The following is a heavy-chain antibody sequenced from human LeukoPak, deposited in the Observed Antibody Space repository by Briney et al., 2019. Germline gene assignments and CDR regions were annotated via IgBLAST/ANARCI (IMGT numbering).Heavy chain of an antibody. J-gene: IGHJ4*02. V-gene: IGHV3-48*03. CDR2: ISSSGSTI. D-gene: IGHD3-10*01. CDR1: GFTFSSYE. CDR3: ARDRASIWFGELSADY. Sequence: GGSLRLSCAASGFTFSSYEMNWVRQAPGKGLEWVSYISSSGSTIYYADSVKGRFTISRDNAKNSLYLQMNSLRAEDTAVYYCARDRASIWFGELSADYWGQGTLVTVSS.